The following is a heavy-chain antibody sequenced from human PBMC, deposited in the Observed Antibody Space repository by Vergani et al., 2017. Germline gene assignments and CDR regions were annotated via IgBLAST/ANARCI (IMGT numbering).Heavy chain of an antibody. CDR2: IRYDGSNK. CDR3: AKDLDDILTGPFDY. Sequence: QVQLLESGGGVVQPGGSLRLSCAASGFTFSSYGMHWVCQAPGKGLEWGAFIRYDGSNKYYADSVKGRFTISRDNSKNTLYLQMNSLRAEDTAVYYCAKDLDDILTGPFDYWGQGTLVTVSS. V-gene: IGHV3-30*02. D-gene: IGHD3-9*01. J-gene: IGHJ4*02. CDR1: GFTFSSYG.